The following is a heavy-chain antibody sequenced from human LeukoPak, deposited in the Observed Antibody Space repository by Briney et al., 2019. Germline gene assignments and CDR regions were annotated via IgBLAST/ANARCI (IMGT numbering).Heavy chain of an antibody. Sequence: PGGSLRLSCAASGLTFSSYSMNWVRQAPGKGLEWVSSISSSSNYIYYADSVKGRFTISRDNAKNSLYLQMNSLRADDTAVYYCARVPHAMVRGVIITEFYFDYWGQGTLVTVSS. CDR2: ISSSSNYI. CDR3: ARVPHAMVRGVIITEFYFDY. V-gene: IGHV3-21*01. D-gene: IGHD3-10*01. CDR1: GLTFSSYS. J-gene: IGHJ4*02.